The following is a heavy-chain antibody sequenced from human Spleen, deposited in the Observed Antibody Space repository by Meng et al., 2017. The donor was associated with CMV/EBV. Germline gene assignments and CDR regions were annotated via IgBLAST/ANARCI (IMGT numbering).Heavy chain of an antibody. V-gene: IGHV1-69*05. J-gene: IGHJ6*02. CDR3: ARGGYCRSTTCLYYAMDV. CDR1: GGTFSNYV. Sequence: SVKVSCKASGGTFSNYVINWVRQAPGQGLEWMGGVIPIFATPKYARKFQGRVTITTDESTNRGYMELSSLRSEDTAIYYCARGGYCRSTTCLYYAMDVWGQGTTVTVSS. CDR2: VIPIFATP. D-gene: IGHD2-2*01.